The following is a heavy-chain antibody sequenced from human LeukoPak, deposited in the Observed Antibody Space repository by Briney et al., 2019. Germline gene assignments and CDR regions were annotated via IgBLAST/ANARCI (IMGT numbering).Heavy chain of an antibody. V-gene: IGHV1-69*06. D-gene: IGHD2-15*01. J-gene: IGHJ6*03. CDR1: GGTFSSYA. Sequence: ASVKVSCKASGGTFSSYAISWVRQAPGQGLEWMGGIIPIFGTANYAQKFQGRVTITADKSTSTAYMELSSLRSEDTAVYYCARLEGYCSSTSCRYCSGGSCYPSSYYMDVWGKGTTVTISS. CDR3: ARLEGYCSSTSCRYCSGGSCYPSSYYMDV. CDR2: IIPIFGTA.